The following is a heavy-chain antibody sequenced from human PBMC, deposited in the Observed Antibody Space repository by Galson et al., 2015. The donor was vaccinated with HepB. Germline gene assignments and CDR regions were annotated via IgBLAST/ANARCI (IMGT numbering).Heavy chain of an antibody. CDR2: LSGSGGTT. D-gene: IGHD3-22*01. V-gene: IGHV3-23*01. Sequence: SLRLSCAASGFNFNNYALTWVRQAPGKGLEWVSTLSGSGGTTYYADSVKGRFTISRDNSKNTLYLQLNSLRAEDTAVYYCAKDPHYYDSRSFDYYYGMDVWGQGTTVTVS. CDR3: AKDPHYYDSRSFDYYYGMDV. J-gene: IGHJ6*02. CDR1: GFNFNNYA.